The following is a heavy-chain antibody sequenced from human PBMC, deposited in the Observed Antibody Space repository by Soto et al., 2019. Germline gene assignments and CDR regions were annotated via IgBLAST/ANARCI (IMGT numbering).Heavy chain of an antibody. D-gene: IGHD3-3*01. CDR2: IFYTGST. Sequence: PSVTMCLTCPVAGGPLITHCWSWIRQTPGKGLEWIGYIFYTGSTNYNASLKSRVTISVDKSKNQFSLKLSSVTAADMAVYYCARYDLRSGFHDAFDIWGQGTMVTVSS. V-gene: IGHV4-59*11. CDR3: ARYDLRSGFHDAFDI. J-gene: IGHJ3*02. CDR1: GGPLITHC.